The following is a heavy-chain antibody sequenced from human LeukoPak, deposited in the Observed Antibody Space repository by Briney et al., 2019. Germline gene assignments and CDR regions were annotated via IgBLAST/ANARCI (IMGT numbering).Heavy chain of an antibody. CDR3: PRVPAVGVWSGVQY. CDR2: IWQDGSNK. D-gene: IGHD3-3*01. CDR1: GFSFSNFS. Sequence: PGTSLRLSCAASGFSFSNFSMHWVRQAPGKGLEWVAVIWQDGSNKYYVDSVKGRFTISRDNSKNTLSLEMRSLRAEDTAVYYWPRVPAVGVWSGVQYWGQGTLVT. J-gene: IGHJ4*02. V-gene: IGHV3-33*01.